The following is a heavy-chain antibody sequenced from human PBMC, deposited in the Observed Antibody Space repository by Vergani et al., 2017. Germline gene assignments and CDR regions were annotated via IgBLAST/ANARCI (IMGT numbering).Heavy chain of an antibody. J-gene: IGHJ4*02. CDR1: GGSISSGSYY. D-gene: IGHD5-24*01. CDR2: IYTSGST. V-gene: IGHV4-61*02. Sequence: QVQLQESGPGLVKPSQTLSLTCTVSGGSISSGSYYWSWIRQPAGKGLEWIGRIYTSGSTNYNPSLKSRVTISVDTSKNQFSLKLSSVTAADTAVYYCARSSEKDGYNWAFDYWGQGTLVTVSS. CDR3: ARSSEKDGYNWAFDY.